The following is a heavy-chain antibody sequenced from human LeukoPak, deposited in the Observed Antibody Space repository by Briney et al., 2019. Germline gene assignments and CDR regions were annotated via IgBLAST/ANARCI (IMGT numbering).Heavy chain of an antibody. J-gene: IGHJ4*02. Sequence: GGSLRLSCAASGFTFSSYEMNWVRQAPGKGLEWVSYISSSGSTIYYADSVKGRFTISRDNAKNSLYLQMNSLRAEGTAVYYCASLSGSSDYWGQGTLVTVSS. CDR2: ISSSGSTI. V-gene: IGHV3-48*03. CDR3: ASLSGSSDY. CDR1: GFTFSSYE. D-gene: IGHD1-26*01.